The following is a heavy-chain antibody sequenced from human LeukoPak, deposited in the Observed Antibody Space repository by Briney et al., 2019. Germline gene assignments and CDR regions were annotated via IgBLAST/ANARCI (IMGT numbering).Heavy chain of an antibody. Sequence: QPGGSLRLSCAASGFTFSSYWMHWVRQAPGKGLVWVSRINSDGSSTSYADSVKGRFTISRDNAKNTLYLQMNSLRAEDTAVYYCARTYSSGQTFDYWGQGTLVTVSS. D-gene: IGHD6-19*01. V-gene: IGHV3-74*01. CDR3: ARTYSSGQTFDY. CDR2: INSDGSST. J-gene: IGHJ4*02. CDR1: GFTFSSYW.